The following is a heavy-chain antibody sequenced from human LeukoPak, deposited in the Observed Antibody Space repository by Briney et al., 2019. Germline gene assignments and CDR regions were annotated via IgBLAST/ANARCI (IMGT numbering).Heavy chain of an antibody. J-gene: IGHJ4*02. CDR2: ISSSSSTI. V-gene: IGHV3-48*01. CDR3: ARDDPMVRGVTTNRLDY. D-gene: IGHD3-10*01. Sequence: PGGSLRLSCAASGFTFSSYSMNWVRQAPGKGLEWVSYISSSSSTIYYADSVKGRFTISRDNAKNSLYLQMNSLRAEDTAVYYCARDDPMVRGVTTNRLDYWGQGTLVTVSS. CDR1: GFTFSSYS.